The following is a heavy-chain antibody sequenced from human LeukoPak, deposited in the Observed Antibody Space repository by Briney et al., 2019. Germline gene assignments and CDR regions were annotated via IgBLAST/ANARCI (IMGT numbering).Heavy chain of an antibody. CDR3: ARDTNGWGFFDY. D-gene: IGHD6-19*01. V-gene: IGHV3-21*01. J-gene: IGHJ4*02. CDR2: IGGGSSYI. CDR1: GFTFSTYS. Sequence: GGSLRLSCAASGFTFSTYSMNWVRQAPGKGLEWVSSIGGGSSYIYYAASVEGRFTISRDNAKNSLYLQMNSLRAEDTAVYYCARDTNGWGFFDYWGQGTLVTVSS.